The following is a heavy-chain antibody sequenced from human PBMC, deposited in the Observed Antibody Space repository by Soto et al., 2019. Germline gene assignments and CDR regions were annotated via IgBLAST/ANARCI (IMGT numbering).Heavy chain of an antibody. J-gene: IGHJ4*02. CDR2: LSWNSGSI. CDR1: GFTFDDYA. V-gene: IGHV3-9*01. CDR3: AKDGNYDFWSGWVDY. D-gene: IGHD3-3*01. Sequence: EVQLVESGGGLVQPGRSLRLSCAASGFTFDDYAMHWVRQAPGKGLEWVSGLSWNSGSIGYADSVKGRFTISRDNAKNSLYLQMNSLRAEDTALYYGAKDGNYDFWSGWVDYWGQGTLVTVSS.